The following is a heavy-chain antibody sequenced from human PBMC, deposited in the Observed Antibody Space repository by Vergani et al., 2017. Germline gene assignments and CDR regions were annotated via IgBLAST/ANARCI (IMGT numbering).Heavy chain of an antibody. Sequence: QVQLVQSGAEVKKPGSSVKVSCKASGGTFSSYAISWVRQAPGQGLEWMGGIIPIFGTANYAQKFQGRVTITADESTSTAYMELSRLRSEDTAVYYCARGRITEGGGGPNFDYWGQGTLVTVSS. CDR2: IIPIFGTA. D-gene: IGHD3-10*01. CDR1: GGTFSSYA. CDR3: ARGRITEGGGGPNFDY. V-gene: IGHV1-69*12. J-gene: IGHJ4*02.